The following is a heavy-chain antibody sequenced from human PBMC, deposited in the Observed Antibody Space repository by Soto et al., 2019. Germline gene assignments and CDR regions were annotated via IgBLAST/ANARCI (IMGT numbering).Heavy chain of an antibody. CDR3: TRCLDF. CDR1: GFTFSTSW. Sequence: GGSLRLSCAASGFTFSTSWMDWVRQTPGKGLEWVANINQDGSEKNYVDSVKGRFTISRDNAKNSQFLQMSSLTAEDSGLYYCTRCLDFWGQGTLVTVSS. J-gene: IGHJ4*02. CDR2: INQDGSEK. V-gene: IGHV3-7*01.